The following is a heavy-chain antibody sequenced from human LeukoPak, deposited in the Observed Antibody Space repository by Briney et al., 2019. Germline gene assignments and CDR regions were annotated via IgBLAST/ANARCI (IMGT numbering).Heavy chain of an antibody. CDR2: IYPGDSDT. CDR3: ARQPNTMVRGVIISHAEFDY. J-gene: IGHJ4*02. D-gene: IGHD3-10*01. Sequence: GESLQISCEGSGYHFTNYWIGWVRPMPGKGLEWMGIIYPGDSDTRYSPSFQGQVTISADKSISTAYLQWSSLKASDTAMYFCARQPNTMVRGVIISHAEFDYWGQGTLVTVSS. CDR1: GYHFTNYW. V-gene: IGHV5-51*01.